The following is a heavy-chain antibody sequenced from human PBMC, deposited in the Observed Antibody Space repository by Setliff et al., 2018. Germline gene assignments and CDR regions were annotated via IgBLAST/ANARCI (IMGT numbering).Heavy chain of an antibody. J-gene: IGHJ4*02. CDR2: IFGSGST. V-gene: IGHV4-4*07. D-gene: IGHD6-6*01. Sequence: KTSETLSLTCTVSRGSINSHYWSWIRQPAGKGLEWIGRIFGSGSTNYNPSLKSRVTISIDTSRDQFSLKLISMIAADTAVYYCARGRNIAARLLDSWGQGTLVTVSS. CDR1: RGSINSHY. CDR3: ARGRNIAARLLDS.